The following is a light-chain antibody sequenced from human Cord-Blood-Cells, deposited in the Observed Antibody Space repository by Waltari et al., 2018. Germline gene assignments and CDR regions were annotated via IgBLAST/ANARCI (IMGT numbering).Light chain of an antibody. CDR2: AAS. CDR3: QQYDSTPRT. J-gene: IGKJ1*01. V-gene: IGKV1-NL1*01. CDR1: QGISNY. Sequence: IQMTPSLSSLSASVGDRVTITCRASQGISNYLAWYQQKPGKAPKLLLYAASKLESGVPSRFSGSGSGTDYTLTISSLQPEDFATYYCQQYDSTPRTFGQGTRVEIK.